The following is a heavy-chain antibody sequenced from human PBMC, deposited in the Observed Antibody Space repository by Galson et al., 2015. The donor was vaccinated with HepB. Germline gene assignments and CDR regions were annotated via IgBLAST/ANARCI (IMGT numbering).Heavy chain of an antibody. CDR3: AKARGKWLQFGWVDY. CDR2: ISWNSGSI. CDR1: GFTFDDYA. J-gene: IGHJ4*02. Sequence: SLRLSCAASGFTFDDYAMHWVRQAPGKGLEWVSGISWNSGSIGYADSVKGRFTISRDNAKNSLYLQMNSLRAEDTALYYCAKARGKWLQFGWVDYWGQGTLVTVSS. D-gene: IGHD5-24*01. V-gene: IGHV3-9*01.